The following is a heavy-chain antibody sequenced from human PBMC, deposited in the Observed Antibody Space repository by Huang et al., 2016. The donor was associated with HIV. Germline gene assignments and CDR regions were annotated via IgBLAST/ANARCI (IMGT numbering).Heavy chain of an antibody. CDR2: ISTVNGNP. D-gene: IGHD2-21*02. CDR3: ARDLDIVVPTAPDY. J-gene: IGHJ4*02. CDR1: GYTFTNYG. V-gene: IGHV1-18*01. Sequence: QIQLVQSGAEVKKTGASVKVSCKASGYTFTNYGITWVRQAPGHGLEWMGGISTVNGNPDYAPKVQGRVTMTTDTPTTTAFMELRSLRSDDTAVYYCARDLDIVVPTAPDYWGQGTLVTVSS.